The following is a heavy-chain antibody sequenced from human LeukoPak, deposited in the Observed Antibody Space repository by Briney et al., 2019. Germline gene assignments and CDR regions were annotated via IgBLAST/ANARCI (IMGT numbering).Heavy chain of an antibody. J-gene: IGHJ4*02. V-gene: IGHV3-53*04. CDR1: GFTVSSNY. Sequence: PGGSLRLSCAASGFTVSSNYMSWVRQAPGKGLEWVSVIYSGGSTYYADSVKGRFTISRHNSKNTLYLQMNSLRAEDTAVYYCARGYYDSSGCYYYGLGNWGQGTLVTVSS. CDR2: IYSGGST. CDR3: ARGYYDSSGCYYYGLGN. D-gene: IGHD3-22*01.